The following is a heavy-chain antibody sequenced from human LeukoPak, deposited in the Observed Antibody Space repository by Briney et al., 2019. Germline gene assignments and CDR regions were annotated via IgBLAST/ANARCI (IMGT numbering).Heavy chain of an antibody. J-gene: IGHJ4*02. Sequence: SETLSLTCTVSGGSINNYYWSWIRQPPGKALEWIGYIYYRGSTNYNPSLMSRVTISVDTSKNEFSLKLSSVTAADTAVYYCARQKPVAATTHFDNWGQGILVTVSS. CDR1: GGSINNYY. V-gene: IGHV4-59*08. CDR2: IYYRGST. CDR3: ARQKPVAATTHFDN. D-gene: IGHD6-19*01.